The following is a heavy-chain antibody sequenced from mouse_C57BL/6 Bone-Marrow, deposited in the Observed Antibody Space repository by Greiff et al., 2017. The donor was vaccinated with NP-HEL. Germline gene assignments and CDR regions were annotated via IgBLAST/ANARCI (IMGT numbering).Heavy chain of an antibody. CDR3: ARHHYDGYYDYAMDY. CDR1: GFTFSSYG. Sequence: EVQLVESGGDLVKPGGSLKLSCAASGFTFSSYGMSWVRQTPDKRLEWVATISSGGSYTYYPDSVKGRFTISRDNAKNTLYLQMSSLKSEDTAMYYCARHHYDGYYDYAMDYWGQGTSVTVSS. D-gene: IGHD2-3*01. CDR2: ISSGGSYT. V-gene: IGHV5-6*01. J-gene: IGHJ4*01.